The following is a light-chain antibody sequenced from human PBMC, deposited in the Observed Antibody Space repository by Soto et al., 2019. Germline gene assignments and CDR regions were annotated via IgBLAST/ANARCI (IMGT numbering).Light chain of an antibody. CDR1: QGISNF. V-gene: IGKV1-27*01. CDR3: QKYNSAPYT. CDR2: AAS. Sequence: DIQMTQSPFSLSASVGDRVTITCRASQGISNFLAWYQQKPGKVPKLLIYAASTLQSGVPSRFSVSGSWTDFTLTINNLQPEDFATYYCQKYNSAPYTFGQGTKLEIK. J-gene: IGKJ2*01.